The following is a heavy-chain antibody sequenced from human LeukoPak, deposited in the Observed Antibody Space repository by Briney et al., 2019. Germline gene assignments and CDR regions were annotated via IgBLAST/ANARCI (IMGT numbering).Heavy chain of an antibody. J-gene: IGHJ3*02. CDR1: GFIFSDYY. V-gene: IGHV3-11*01. Sequence: PGESLRLSCAPSGFIFSDYYMSWVRQAPGKGPEWVSYITDSGNEMYYADSVKGRFTISRDNAKNSLFLQMNSLRAEDTAVYYCARLSHYAFDMWGQGAVVTVSS. CDR2: ITDSGNEM. CDR3: ARLSHYAFDM.